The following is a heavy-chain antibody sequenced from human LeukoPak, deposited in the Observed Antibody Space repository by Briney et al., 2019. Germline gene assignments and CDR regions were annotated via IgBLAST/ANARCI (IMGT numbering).Heavy chain of an antibody. CDR3: AREGVDRRGVYYYYMDV. D-gene: IGHD3-16*01. CDR2: ISSRSSYI. CDR1: GFTFSSYE. J-gene: IGHJ6*03. V-gene: IGHV3-21*01. Sequence: GGSLRLSCAASGFTFSSYEMNWVRQAPGKGLEWVSSISSRSSYIYYADSVKGRFTISRDNAKNSLYLQMNSLRAEDTAVYYCAREGVDRRGVYYYYMDVWGKGTTVTISS.